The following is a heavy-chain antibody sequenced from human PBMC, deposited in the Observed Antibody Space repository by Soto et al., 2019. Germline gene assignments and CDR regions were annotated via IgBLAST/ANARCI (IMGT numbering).Heavy chain of an antibody. J-gene: IGHJ4*02. V-gene: IGHV3-21*01. CDR3: ARDRHSSSSHSDY. Sequence: PGGSLRLSCAASGFTFSSYSMNWVRQAPGKGLEWVSSISSSSSYIYYADSVKGRFTISRDNAKNSLYLQMNSLRAEDTAVYYCARDRHSSSSHSDYWGQGTLVTVSS. D-gene: IGHD6-6*01. CDR2: ISSSSSYI. CDR1: GFTFSSYS.